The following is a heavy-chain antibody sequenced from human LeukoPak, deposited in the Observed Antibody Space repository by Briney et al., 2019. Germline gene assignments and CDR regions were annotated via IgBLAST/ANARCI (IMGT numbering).Heavy chain of an antibody. V-gene: IGHV3-23*01. CDR1: GFSFSSHV. J-gene: IGHJ4*02. CDR3: AKDQNYESSGYYGGFDY. CDR2: LRGSGGDT. Sequence: QPGGSLRLSCAASGFSFSSHVMHWARQAPGKWRGWVSGLRGSGGDTYYADSVKGRFTISRDNSKNTLNLQMNSLRAEDTALYYCAKDQNYESSGYYGGFDYWGQGTLVTVSS. D-gene: IGHD3-22*01.